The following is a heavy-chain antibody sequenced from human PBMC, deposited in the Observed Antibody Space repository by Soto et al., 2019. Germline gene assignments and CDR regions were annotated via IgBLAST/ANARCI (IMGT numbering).Heavy chain of an antibody. CDR1: GDSVSSNSAA. CDR2: TYYRSKWYN. CDR3: ARDLFLQQLGGKGDYYHYGMDG. J-gene: IGHJ6*02. Sequence: PSQTLSLTCAISGDSVSSNSAAWNWIRQSPSRGLEWLGRTYYRSKWYNDYAVSVKSRITINPDTSKNQFSLQLNSVTPEDTAVYYCARDLFLQQLGGKGDYYHYGMDGWGQGTTVPVSS. V-gene: IGHV6-1*01. D-gene: IGHD6-13*01.